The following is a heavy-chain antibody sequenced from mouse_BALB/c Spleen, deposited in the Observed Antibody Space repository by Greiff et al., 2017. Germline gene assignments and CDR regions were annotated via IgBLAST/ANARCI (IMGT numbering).Heavy chain of an antibody. Sequence: VMLVESGPGLVAPSQSLSITCTVSGFSLTSYGVHWVRQPPGKGLEWLGVIWAGGSTNYNSALMSRLSISKDNSKSQVFLKMNSLQTDDTAMYYCARVLRLGAMDYWGQGTSVTVSS. CDR3: ARVLRLGAMDY. J-gene: IGHJ4*01. V-gene: IGHV2-9*02. CDR1: GFSLTSYG. CDR2: IWAGGST. D-gene: IGHD1-2*01.